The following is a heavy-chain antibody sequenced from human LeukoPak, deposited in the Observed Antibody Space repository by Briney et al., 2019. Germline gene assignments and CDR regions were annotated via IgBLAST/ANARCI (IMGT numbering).Heavy chain of an antibody. J-gene: IGHJ6*03. V-gene: IGHV1-69*06. D-gene: IGHD6-6*01. Sequence: SVKVSCKASGGTFSSYAISWVRQAPGQGLEWMGGIIPIFGTANYAQKFQGRVTITADKSTSTAYMELSSLRSEDTAVYYCARVRAARVYYYYMDVWGKGTTVTVSS. CDR1: GGTFSSYA. CDR2: IIPIFGTA. CDR3: ARVRAARVYYYYMDV.